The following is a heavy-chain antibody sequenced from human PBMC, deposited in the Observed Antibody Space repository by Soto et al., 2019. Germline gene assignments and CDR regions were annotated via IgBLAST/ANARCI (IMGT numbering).Heavy chain of an antibody. CDR2: SSGSGGST. Sequence: EVQLLESGGGLVQPGGSLRLSCAASGFTFSSYAMSWVRQAPGKGLEWVSASSGSGGSTYYADSVKGRFTISRDNSKNALYLQMNSLRAEDTAVYYCAKDPKLAVTPSGYFDYWGQGTLVTVSS. CDR1: GFTFSSYA. CDR3: AKDPKLAVTPSGYFDY. D-gene: IGHD4-17*01. J-gene: IGHJ4*02. V-gene: IGHV3-23*01.